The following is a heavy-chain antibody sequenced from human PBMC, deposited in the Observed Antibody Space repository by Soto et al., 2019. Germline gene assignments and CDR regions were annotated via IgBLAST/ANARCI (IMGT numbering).Heavy chain of an antibody. CDR2: IYYSGST. V-gene: IGHV4-31*03. CDR1: GGYY. Sequence: PSETLSLTCTVSGGYYWSWIRQHPGKGLEWIGYIYYSGSTYYNPSLKSRVTISVDTSKNQFSLKLSSVTAADTAVYYCARVEQWRYQFQHWGQGTLVTVSS. J-gene: IGHJ1*01. D-gene: IGHD5-12*01. CDR3: ARVEQWRYQFQH.